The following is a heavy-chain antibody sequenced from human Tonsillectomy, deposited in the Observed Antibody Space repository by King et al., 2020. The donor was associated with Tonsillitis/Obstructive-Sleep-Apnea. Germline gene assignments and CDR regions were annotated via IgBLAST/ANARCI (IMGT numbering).Heavy chain of an antibody. Sequence: VQLVESGGGLVKPGGSLRLSCAASGFTFSTYSMNWVRQAPGKGLEWVSSIGASSNYIYYSDSVKGRFTISRDNAKNSLYLQMNSLRAEDTAVYYCLREDDFVIVPGSWGQGTLVTVSS. CDR2: IGASSNYI. CDR1: GFTFSTYS. D-gene: IGHD2-2*01. V-gene: IGHV3-21*01. J-gene: IGHJ5*02. CDR3: LREDDFVIVPGS.